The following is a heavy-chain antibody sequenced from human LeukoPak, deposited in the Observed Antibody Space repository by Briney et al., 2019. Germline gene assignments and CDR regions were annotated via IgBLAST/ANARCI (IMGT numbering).Heavy chain of an antibody. CDR2: IYYSGST. D-gene: IGHD3-10*01. CDR3: ARAGSITLDY. CDR1: GGSISSGGYS. V-gene: IGHV4-31*11. Sequence: SETLSLTCAVSGGSISSGGYSWSWIRQHPGKGLEWIGYIYYSGSTYYNPSLKSRVTISVDTSKNQFSLKLSSVTAADMAVYYCARAGSITLDYWGQGTLVTVSS. J-gene: IGHJ4*02.